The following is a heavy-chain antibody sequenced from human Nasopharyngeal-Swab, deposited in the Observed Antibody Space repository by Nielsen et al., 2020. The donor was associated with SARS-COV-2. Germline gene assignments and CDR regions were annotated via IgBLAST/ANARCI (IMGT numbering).Heavy chain of an antibody. J-gene: IGHJ4*02. CDR3: ATAKRHRRWMATHDY. Sequence: SVKVSCKASGDTFSHYPISWVRQAPGQGLEWMGRIVPIVDVANYAQKFQGRVTITADRVTITAYMELSSLRSEDTAVYYCATAKRHRRWMATHDYWGQGTLVTVSS. CDR2: IVPIVDVA. V-gene: IGHV1-69*02. CDR1: GDTFSHYP. D-gene: IGHD5-24*01.